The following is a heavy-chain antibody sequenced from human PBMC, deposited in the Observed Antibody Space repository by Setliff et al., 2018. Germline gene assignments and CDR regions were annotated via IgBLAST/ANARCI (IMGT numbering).Heavy chain of an antibody. CDR3: ARAPPSVPYGDYGPRQYFDL. Sequence: PSETLSLTCGASGGSFSDYYWSWIRQTPGKGLEWIGHVFHTGSTKYNPSLRRRVTISVDTSENYFSLRLTSVTAADTAVYYCARAPPSVPYGDYGPRQYFDLWGRGSLVTVSS. CDR1: GGSFSDYY. D-gene: IGHD4-17*01. J-gene: IGHJ2*01. CDR2: VFHTGST. V-gene: IGHV4-59*01.